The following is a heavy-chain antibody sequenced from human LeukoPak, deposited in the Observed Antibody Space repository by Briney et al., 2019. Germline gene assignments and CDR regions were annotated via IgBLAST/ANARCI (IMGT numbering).Heavy chain of an antibody. CDR2: IAFDGRRK. CDR1: GFTFAHYG. Sequence: GGSLRLSCAASGFTFAHYGVQWVRQAPGKGLEWVAAIAFDGRRKFYTNSVKGRFTISRDNSNNILFLQMSDLRTEDTALYYCARDRLYTGYDPVLDLWGQGTPVTVSS. V-gene: IGHV3-30*03. CDR3: ARDRLYTGYDPVLDL. J-gene: IGHJ5*02. D-gene: IGHD5-12*01.